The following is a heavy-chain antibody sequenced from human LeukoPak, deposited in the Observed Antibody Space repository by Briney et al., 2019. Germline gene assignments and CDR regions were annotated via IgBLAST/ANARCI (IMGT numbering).Heavy chain of an antibody. CDR3: ARLSGAVVVPAADDAFDI. J-gene: IGHJ3*02. V-gene: IGHV4-34*01. D-gene: IGHD2-2*01. CDR1: GGSFSGYY. CDR2: INHSGST. Sequence: SETLSLTCAVYGGSFSGYYWSWIRQPPGKGLGWIGEINHSGSTNYNPSLKSRVTISVDTSKNQFSLKLSSVTAADTAVYYCARLSGAVVVPAADDAFDIWGQGTMVTVSS.